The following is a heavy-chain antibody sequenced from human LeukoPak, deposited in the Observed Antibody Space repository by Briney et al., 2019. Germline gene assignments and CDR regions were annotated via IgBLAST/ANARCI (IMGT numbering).Heavy chain of an antibody. CDR1: GFTFSNNW. CDR3: ARDNYDSSGYYFD. D-gene: IGHD3-22*01. Sequence: PGGSLRLSCAASGFTFSNNWMSWVRQAPGKGLEWVANIKQDGSEKYYVDSVKGRFTASRDNAKKSLYLQMNSLRAEDTAVYYCARDNYDSSGYYFDWGQGTLVTVSS. V-gene: IGHV3-7*01. J-gene: IGHJ4*02. CDR2: IKQDGSEK.